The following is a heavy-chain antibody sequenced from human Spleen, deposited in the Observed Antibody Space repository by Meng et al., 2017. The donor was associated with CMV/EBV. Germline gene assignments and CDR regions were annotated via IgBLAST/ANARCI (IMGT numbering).Heavy chain of an antibody. CDR1: GITFSDYY. Sequence: GESLKISCAASGITFSDYYMSWVRQAPGKGLEWVANIKQDGSEKYYVDSVKGRFTISRDNAKNPLYLQMNSLRAEDTAVYYCARIKAARGLDYWGQGTLVTVSS. CDR2: IKQDGSEK. CDR3: ARIKAARGLDY. J-gene: IGHJ4*02. D-gene: IGHD6-6*01. V-gene: IGHV3-7*01.